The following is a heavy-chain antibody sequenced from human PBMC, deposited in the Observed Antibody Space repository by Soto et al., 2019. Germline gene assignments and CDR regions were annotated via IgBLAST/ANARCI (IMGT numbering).Heavy chain of an antibody. Sequence: HLGGALRLSWAGPGFTFSSYAMSWVRQAPGKGLEWVSTMTGSGDSTYYADSVKGRFTISRDNSKNTLFLQMDSLRAEDTAVYYCAKCAGGYYGSGIYPGFDYWGQGTLVTVSS. V-gene: IGHV3-23*01. D-gene: IGHD3-10*01. CDR2: MTGSGDST. J-gene: IGHJ4*02. CDR3: AKCAGGYYGSGIYPGFDY. CDR1: GFTFSSYA.